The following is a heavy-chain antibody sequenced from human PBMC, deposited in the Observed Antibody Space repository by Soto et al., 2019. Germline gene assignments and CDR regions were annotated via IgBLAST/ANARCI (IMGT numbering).Heavy chain of an antibody. CDR1: GDSFDRGGYF. J-gene: IGHJ4*02. CDR2: SYYSGST. CDR3: ARDNSRGGDCFFDS. D-gene: IGHD2-21*02. V-gene: IGHV4-31*03. Sequence: QVQLQESGPGLVKPSQTLSLTCTVSGDSFDRGGYFWSWIRQHPGKGLEWIGYSYYSGSTYYNPSLKSRVTISVDTSKNQFSLKLSSVTAADTAVYYCARDNSRGGDCFFDSWGQGTLVTVSS.